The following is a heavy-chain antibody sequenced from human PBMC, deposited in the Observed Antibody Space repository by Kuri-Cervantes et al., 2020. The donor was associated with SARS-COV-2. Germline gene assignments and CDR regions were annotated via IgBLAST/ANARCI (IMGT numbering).Heavy chain of an antibody. D-gene: IGHD4-23*01. J-gene: IGHJ4*02. CDR3: AKAPRPHWDGGYSGDY. CDR2: ISSSGGST. CDR1: GFTFSSYA. V-gene: IGHV3-23*01. Sequence: GESLKISCAASGFTFSSYAMRWVRQAPGKGLEWVSAISSSGGSTYYADSVKGRFTISRDNSKNTLYLQMNSQRAEDTAVYYCAKAPRPHWDGGYSGDYWGQGTLVTVSS.